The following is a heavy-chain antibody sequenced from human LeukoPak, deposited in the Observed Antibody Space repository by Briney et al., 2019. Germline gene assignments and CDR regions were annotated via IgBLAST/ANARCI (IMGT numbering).Heavy chain of an antibody. CDR2: IIPILGIA. D-gene: IGHD3-9*01. Sequence: AASVKVSCKASGGTFSSYAISWVRQAPGQGLEWMGRIIPILGIANYAQKFQGRVTITADKSTGTAYMELSSLRSEDTAVYYCARDGPKLRYFDWAYGMDVWGQGTTVTVSS. J-gene: IGHJ6*02. CDR1: GGTFSSYA. V-gene: IGHV1-69*04. CDR3: ARDGPKLRYFDWAYGMDV.